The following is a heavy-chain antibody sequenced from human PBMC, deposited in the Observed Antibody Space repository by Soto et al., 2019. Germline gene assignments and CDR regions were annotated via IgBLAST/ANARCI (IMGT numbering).Heavy chain of an antibody. D-gene: IGHD3-22*01. Sequence: GASVKVSCKASGYTFTNYGISWVRQAPGQGLEWMGWISAYNGNTNYAQKLQGRVTMTTDTSTSTAYMELRSLRSDDTAVYYCVRVPGYYDSSGYWWFDPWGQGTLVTVSS. CDR2: ISAYNGNT. CDR3: VRVPGYYDSSGYWWFDP. V-gene: IGHV1-18*04. J-gene: IGHJ5*02. CDR1: GYTFTNYG.